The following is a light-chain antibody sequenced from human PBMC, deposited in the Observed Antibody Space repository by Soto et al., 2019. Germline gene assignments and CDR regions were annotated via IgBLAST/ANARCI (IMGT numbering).Light chain of an antibody. Sequence: QTVVTQEPSFSVSPGGTVTLTCGLSSGSVSASNYPSWYQQTPGQAPRTLIYSTNTRSSGVPDRFSGSILGNKAALSITGAQADDESDYYCVLYMGSGISVFGGGTQLTV. V-gene: IGLV8-61*01. J-gene: IGLJ2*01. CDR1: SGSVSASNY. CDR2: STN. CDR3: VLYMGSGISV.